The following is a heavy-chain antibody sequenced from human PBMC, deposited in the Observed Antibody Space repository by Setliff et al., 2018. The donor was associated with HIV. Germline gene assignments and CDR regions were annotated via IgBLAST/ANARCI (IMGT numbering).Heavy chain of an antibody. CDR1: GYTFTSYY. J-gene: IGHJ6*03. D-gene: IGHD6-6*01. Sequence: VASVKVSCKASGYTFTSYYMHWVRQAPGQGLEWMGIINPSGGSTSYAQKFQGRVTMTRDTSTSTVYMELSSLRSEDTAVYYCARGGSSSRYYYYYMDVWGKGTMVTVSS. V-gene: IGHV1-46*01. CDR2: INPSGGST. CDR3: ARGGSSSRYYYYYMDV.